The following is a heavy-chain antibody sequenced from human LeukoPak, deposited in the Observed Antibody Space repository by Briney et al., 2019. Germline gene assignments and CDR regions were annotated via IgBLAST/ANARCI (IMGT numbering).Heavy chain of an antibody. CDR1: GYTLTELS. J-gene: IGHJ4*02. CDR2: FDPEDGET. V-gene: IGHV1-24*01. Sequence: ASVKVSCKVSGYTLTELSMHWVRQAPGKGLEWMGGFDPEDGETIYAQKFQGRVTMTEDTSTDTAYMELSSLRSEDTAVYYCATRPYYDILTGYSYWGQGTLVNVSS. D-gene: IGHD3-9*01. CDR3: ATRPYYDILTGYSY.